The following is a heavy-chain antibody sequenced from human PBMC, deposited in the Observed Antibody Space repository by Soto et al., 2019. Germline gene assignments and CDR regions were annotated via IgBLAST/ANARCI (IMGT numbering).Heavy chain of an antibody. CDR2: ISAYNGNT. CDR1: GYTFTSYG. CDR3: AISQDKGGRTTFIY. J-gene: IGHJ4*02. Sequence: ASVKVSCKASGYTFTSYGISWVRQAPGQGLEWMGWISAYNGNTNYAQKLQGRVTMTTDTSTSTAYMELRSLRSDDTAVYYCAISQDKGGRTTFIYWGQGTQVTVSS. D-gene: IGHD3-16*01. V-gene: IGHV1-18*01.